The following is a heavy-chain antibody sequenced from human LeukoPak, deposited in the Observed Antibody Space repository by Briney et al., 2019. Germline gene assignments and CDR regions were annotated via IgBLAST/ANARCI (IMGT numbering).Heavy chain of an antibody. CDR3: ARDKSGTTQGDSDY. CDR2: IDPSGGST. J-gene: IGHJ4*02. V-gene: IGHV1-46*01. CDR1: GYTFTRYY. Sequence: AASVKVSCKASGYTFTRYYMHWVRQGPEQGLEWMGLIDPSGGSTSYAQKFQGRVTMTRDTSTSTVYMDLSSLRSEDTAVYYCARDKSGTTQGDSDYWGQGTLVTVSS. D-gene: IGHD1-1*01.